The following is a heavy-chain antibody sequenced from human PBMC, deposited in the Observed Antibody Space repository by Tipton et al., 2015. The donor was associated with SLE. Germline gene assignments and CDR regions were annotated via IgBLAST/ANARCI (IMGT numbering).Heavy chain of an antibody. Sequence: TLSLTCTVSGGSISSYYWSWIRQPPGKGLEWIGYIYYSGSTNYNPSLKSRVTISVDTSKNQFSLKLSSVTAADTAVYYRARGALAQGVIPIVLDIWGQGTMVTVSS. V-gene: IGHV4-59*01. J-gene: IGHJ3*02. D-gene: IGHD3-10*01. CDR2: IYYSGST. CDR3: ARGALAQGVIPIVLDI. CDR1: GGSISSYY.